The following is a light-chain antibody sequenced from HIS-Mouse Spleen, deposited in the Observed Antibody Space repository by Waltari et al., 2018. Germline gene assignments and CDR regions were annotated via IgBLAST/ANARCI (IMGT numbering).Light chain of an antibody. CDR1: QGISSY. Sequence: DIQLTQSPSFLSASVGDIVTITFRASQGISSYLAWYQQKPGKAPKLLIYAASTLQSGVPSRFSGSGSGTEFTLTISSLQPEDFATYYCQQLNSYPWTFGQGTKVEIK. CDR2: AAS. V-gene: IGKV1-9*01. J-gene: IGKJ1*01. CDR3: QQLNSYPWT.